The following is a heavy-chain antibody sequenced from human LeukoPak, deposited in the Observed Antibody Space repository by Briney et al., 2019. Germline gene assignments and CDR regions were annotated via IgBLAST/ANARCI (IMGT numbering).Heavy chain of an antibody. D-gene: IGHD2-15*01. CDR1: GYSFTTYW. Sequence: GESLKISCKGSGYSFTTYWIGWVRLMPGKGLEWMGIIYPGDSDTRYSPSFQGQVTISADKSISTAYLQWSSLKASDTAMYYCARRYCSSGSCFDYWGQGTLVTVSS. CDR3: ARRYCSSGSCFDY. V-gene: IGHV5-51*01. CDR2: IYPGDSDT. J-gene: IGHJ4*02.